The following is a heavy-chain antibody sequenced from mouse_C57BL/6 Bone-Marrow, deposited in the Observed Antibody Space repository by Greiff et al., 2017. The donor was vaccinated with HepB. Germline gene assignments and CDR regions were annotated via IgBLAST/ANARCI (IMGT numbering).Heavy chain of an antibody. V-gene: IGHV1-64*01. CDR3: ARSDYGSSYGRYAMDY. J-gene: IGHJ4*01. Sequence: VQLQQPGAELVKPGASVKLSCKASGYTFTSYWMHWVKQRPGQGLEWIGMIHPNSGSTNYNEKFKSKATLTVDKSSSTAYMQLSSLTSEDSAVYYCARSDYGSSYGRYAMDYWGQGTSVTVSS. CDR1: GYTFTSYW. D-gene: IGHD1-1*01. CDR2: IHPNSGST.